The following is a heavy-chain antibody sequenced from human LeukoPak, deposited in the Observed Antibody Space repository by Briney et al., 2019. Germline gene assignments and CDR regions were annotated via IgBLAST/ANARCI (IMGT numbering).Heavy chain of an antibody. CDR1: GFTLSSYA. J-gene: IGHJ4*02. CDR3: AKDPLPRRSAVAGLFDY. CDR2: ISGSGGST. V-gene: IGHV3-23*01. Sequence: GGSLRLSCAASGFTLSSYAMSWVRQAPGKGLEWVSAISGSGGSTYYADSVKGRFTISRDNSKNTLYLQMNSLRAEDTAVYYCAKDPLPRRSAVAGLFDYWGQGTLVTVSS. D-gene: IGHD6-19*01.